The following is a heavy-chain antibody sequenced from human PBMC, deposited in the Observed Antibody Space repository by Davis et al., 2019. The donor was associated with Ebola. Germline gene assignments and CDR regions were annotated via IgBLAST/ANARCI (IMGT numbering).Heavy chain of an antibody. CDR3: ARGSGYSYDEYYFDY. V-gene: IGHV4-59*12. Sequence: SETLSLTCSVSGVSIKNNYFSWIRQSPGKGLEWIGYIYSSGITNYNPSLKSRVTISIDTSESQLSLKLSSVTAADTAVYYCARGSGYSYDEYYFDYWGQGALVTV. J-gene: IGHJ4*02. D-gene: IGHD5-12*01. CDR2: IYSSGIT. CDR1: GVSIKNNY.